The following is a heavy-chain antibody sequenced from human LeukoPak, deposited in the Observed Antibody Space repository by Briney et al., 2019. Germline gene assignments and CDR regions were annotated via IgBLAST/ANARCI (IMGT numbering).Heavy chain of an antibody. V-gene: IGHV3-74*01. CDR2: ISTDARTI. CDR3: VRGQATAWGLDY. Sequence: GGSLRLSCAASGFAFSSNWVHWVRQAPGKGLVWVSHISTDARTITYAAFVKGRFTISRDNAKNTLYLQMNSLRAEDTALYYCVRGQATAWGLDYWGQGTLVTVSS. J-gene: IGHJ4*02. CDR1: GFAFSSNW. D-gene: IGHD6-13*01.